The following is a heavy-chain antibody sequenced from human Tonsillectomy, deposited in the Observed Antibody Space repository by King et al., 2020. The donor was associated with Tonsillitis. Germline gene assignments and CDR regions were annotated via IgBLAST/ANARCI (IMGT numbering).Heavy chain of an antibody. CDR2: IYTSGTT. Sequence: LQLQESGPGLVKPSETLSLTCTVSGGSISSYYWSWIRQPAGKGLEWLGRIYTSGTTNYNPSLKSRVTMSVDTSKNHFSLKLSSVTAADTAVYFCARDRGSPITGTIGPFDYWGQGTLVTVSS. CDR1: GGSISSYY. D-gene: IGHD1-7*01. J-gene: IGHJ4*02. V-gene: IGHV4-4*07. CDR3: ARDRGSPITGTIGPFDY.